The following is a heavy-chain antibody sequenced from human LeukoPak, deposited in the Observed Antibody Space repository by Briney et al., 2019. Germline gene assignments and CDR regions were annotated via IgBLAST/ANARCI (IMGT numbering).Heavy chain of an antibody. V-gene: IGHV3-48*02. CDR3: ARDQASSWFVGDWFDP. CDR2: ISSSSSTI. D-gene: IGHD6-13*01. CDR1: GFTFSNYG. J-gene: IGHJ5*02. Sequence: GGSLRLSCAASGFTFSNYGMNWVRQAPGKGLEWVSYISSSSSTIYYADSVKGRSTISRDNAKNSLYLQMNSLRDEDTAFYYCARDQASSWFVGDWFDPWGQGTLVAVSS.